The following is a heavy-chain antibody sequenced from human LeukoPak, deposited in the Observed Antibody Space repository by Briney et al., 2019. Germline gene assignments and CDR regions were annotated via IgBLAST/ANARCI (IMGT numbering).Heavy chain of an antibody. D-gene: IGHD2-15*01. V-gene: IGHV4-34*01. J-gene: IGHJ4*02. CDR1: GGSFSGYY. Sequence: PSETLSLTCAVYGGSFSGYYWSWIRQPPGKGLEWIGEINHSGSTNYNPSLKSRVTISVDTSKNQFSLKLSSVTAADTAVYYCARGWGTGPSIVVVAAEAPNRFDYWGQGTLVTVSS. CDR3: ARGWGTGPSIVVVAAEAPNRFDY. CDR2: INHSGST.